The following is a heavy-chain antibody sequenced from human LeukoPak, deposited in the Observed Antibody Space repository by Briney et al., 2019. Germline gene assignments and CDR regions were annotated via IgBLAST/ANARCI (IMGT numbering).Heavy chain of an antibody. Sequence: SETLSLTCTVSGGSISSSSYYWGWIRQPPGKGLEWNGSIYYSGSTYYNPSLKSRVTISVDTSKNQFSLKLSSVTAADTAVYYCARVGISRYSFDYWGQGTLVTVSS. CDR2: IYYSGST. V-gene: IGHV4-39*07. D-gene: IGHD5-18*01. CDR3: ARVGISRYSFDY. J-gene: IGHJ4*02. CDR1: GGSISSSSYY.